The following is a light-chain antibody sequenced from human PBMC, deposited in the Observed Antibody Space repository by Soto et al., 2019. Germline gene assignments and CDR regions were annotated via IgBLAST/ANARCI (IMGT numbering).Light chain of an antibody. CDR1: SSNIGAGYD. CDR3: QSYDRSVSGSNVV. CDR2: GNS. Sequence: QSVLTQPPSVSGAPGQRVTISCTGSSSNIGAGYDVHWYQQLPGTAPKLLIYGNSNRPSGVPDRFSGSKSGTSASLAITGLQAEDEADYYCQSYDRSVSGSNVVFGGGTKLTVL. J-gene: IGLJ2*01. V-gene: IGLV1-40*01.